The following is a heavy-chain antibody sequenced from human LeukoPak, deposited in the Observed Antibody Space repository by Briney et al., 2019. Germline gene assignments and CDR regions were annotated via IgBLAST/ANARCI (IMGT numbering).Heavy chain of an antibody. V-gene: IGHV2-5*01. Sequence: SGPTLVNPTQTLTLTCTFSGFSLSTSGVGVGWIRQPPGKALEWLALIYWNDDKRYSPSLKSRLTITQDTSKNQVVLTMTNMDPVDTATYYCAHSYRRGYCSGGSCYSKFDYWGQGTLVTVSS. CDR3: AHSYRRGYCSGGSCYSKFDY. J-gene: IGHJ4*02. CDR1: GFSLSTSGVG. D-gene: IGHD2-15*01. CDR2: IYWNDDK.